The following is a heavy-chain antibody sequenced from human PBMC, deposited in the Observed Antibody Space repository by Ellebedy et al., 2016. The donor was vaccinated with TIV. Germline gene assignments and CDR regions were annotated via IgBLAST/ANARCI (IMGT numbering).Heavy chain of an antibody. CDR3: ARDLNWGTT. Sequence: GGSLRLXXAASGFTFSNDWMTWVRQAPGKGLGWVANINPDGSEKYCVGSVEGRFSISRDNAKNSLYLQMTSLRAEDTALYYCARDLNWGTTWGQGTLVTVSS. D-gene: IGHD3-16*01. CDR2: INPDGSEK. CDR1: GFTFSNDW. V-gene: IGHV3-7*01. J-gene: IGHJ5*02.